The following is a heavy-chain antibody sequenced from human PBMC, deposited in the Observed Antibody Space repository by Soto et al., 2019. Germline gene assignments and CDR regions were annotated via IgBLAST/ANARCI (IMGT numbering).Heavy chain of an antibody. CDR3: AREGPLITIFGPNWFDP. CDR1: GYTFTSYG. Sequence: ASVKVSCKASGYTFTSYGISWVRQAPGQGLEWMGWISAYNGNTNYAQKLQGRVTMTTDTSTSTAYMELRSLRSDDTAVYYCAREGPLITIFGPNWFDPWGQGTLVTVSS. CDR2: ISAYNGNT. J-gene: IGHJ5*02. D-gene: IGHD3-3*01. V-gene: IGHV1-18*01.